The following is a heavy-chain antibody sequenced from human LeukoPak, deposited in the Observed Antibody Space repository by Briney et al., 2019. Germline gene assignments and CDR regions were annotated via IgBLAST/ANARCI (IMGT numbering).Heavy chain of an antibody. CDR3: ARDTRYYYDSSAYYRSDAFDI. J-gene: IGHJ3*02. V-gene: IGHV1-2*02. D-gene: IGHD3-22*01. CDR1: GYTFTGYY. Sequence: ASVKVSCKASGYTFTGYYIHWVRQAPGQGLEWMGWINPNSGGTNYAQKFQGRVTMTRDTSISTAYMELSRLRSDAAAVYYCARDTRYYYDSSAYYRSDAFDIWGQGTMVTVSS. CDR2: INPNSGGT.